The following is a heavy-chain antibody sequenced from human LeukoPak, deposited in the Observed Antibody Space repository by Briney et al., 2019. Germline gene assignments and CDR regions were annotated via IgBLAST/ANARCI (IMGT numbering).Heavy chain of an antibody. J-gene: IGHJ1*01. CDR2: ISSSSITI. CDR1: GFTFSSYS. V-gene: IGHV3-48*01. Sequence: GGSLRLSCAASGFTFSSYSMNWVRQAPGKGLEWVSYISSSSITIYYADSAKCRFTISTDNAKNSLYLQMNSLRAEDTAVYYCARDGYCSSTSCPKYFQHWGQGTLVTVSS. CDR3: ARDGYCSSTSCPKYFQH. D-gene: IGHD2-2*01.